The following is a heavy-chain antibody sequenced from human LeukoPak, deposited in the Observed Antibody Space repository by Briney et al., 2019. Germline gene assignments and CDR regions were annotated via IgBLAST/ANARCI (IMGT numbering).Heavy chain of an antibody. CDR2: ITSSSSYI. CDR1: GFTFSTYT. CDR3: AKGKGLGDSGSYYDSEFYYFDY. D-gene: IGHD3-10*01. Sequence: GGSLRLSCAASGFTFSTYTMNWVRQAPGKGLEWVSSITSSSSYIYYADSVKGRFTISRDNAKNSLYLQMNSLRAEDTAVYYCAKGKGLGDSGSYYDSEFYYFDYWGQGTLVTVSS. V-gene: IGHV3-21*01. J-gene: IGHJ4*02.